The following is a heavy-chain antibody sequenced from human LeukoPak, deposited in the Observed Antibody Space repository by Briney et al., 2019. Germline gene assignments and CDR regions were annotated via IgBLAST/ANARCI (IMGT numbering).Heavy chain of an antibody. J-gene: IGHJ4*02. CDR2: ISYDGSNK. V-gene: IGHV3-30*01. D-gene: IGHD3-22*01. Sequence: PGRSLRLSCAASGFTFSSYAMHWVRQAPGKGLEWVAVISYDGSNKYYADSVKGRLTISRDNSKNTLYLQMNSLRAEDTAVYYCARDYDSSGSNWEAFDYWGQGTLVTVSS. CDR1: GFTFSSYA. CDR3: ARDYDSSGSNWEAFDY.